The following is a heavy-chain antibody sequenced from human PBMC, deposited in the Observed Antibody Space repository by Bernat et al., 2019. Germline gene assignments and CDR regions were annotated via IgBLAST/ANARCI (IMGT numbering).Heavy chain of an antibody. J-gene: IGHJ2*01. CDR2: ISYDGSNK. V-gene: IGHV3-30*18. CDR3: AKSAAAAGDWYFDL. CDR1: GFTFSSYG. D-gene: IGHD6-13*01. Sequence: QVQLVESGGGVVQPGRSLRLSCAASGFTFSSYGIHWVRQAPGKGLEWVAVISYDGSNKYYADSVKGRFTISRDNSKNTLYLQMNSLRAEDTAVYDCAKSAAAAGDWYFDLWGRGTLVTVSS.